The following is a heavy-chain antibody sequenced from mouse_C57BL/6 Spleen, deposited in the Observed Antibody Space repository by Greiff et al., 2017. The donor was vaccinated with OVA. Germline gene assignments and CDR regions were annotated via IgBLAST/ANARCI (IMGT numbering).Heavy chain of an antibody. Sequence: QVQLQQSGAELVKPGASVKISCKASGYAFSSYWMNWVKQRPGKGLEWIGQIYPGDGDTNYNGKFKGKATLTADKSSSTAYMQLSSLTSEDAAVYFCARGGWDYDWDYWGQGTTRTVSS. CDR3: ARGGWDYDWDY. V-gene: IGHV1-80*01. D-gene: IGHD2-4*01. J-gene: IGHJ2*01. CDR1: GYAFSSYW. CDR2: IYPGDGDT.